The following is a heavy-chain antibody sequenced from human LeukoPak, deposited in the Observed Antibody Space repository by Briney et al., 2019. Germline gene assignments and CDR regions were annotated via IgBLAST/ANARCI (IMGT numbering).Heavy chain of an antibody. CDR2: IYYDGSS. Sequence: SEALSLTCTVSGGSISSYYWSWIRQPPGKGLEWIGYIYYDGSSNYNPSLKSRVTISVDTSKNQFSLKLSSVTAADTAVYYCARDSSQAQSYYYYYMDVWGKGTTVTVSS. J-gene: IGHJ6*03. CDR3: ARDSSQAQSYYYYYMDV. CDR1: GGSISSYY. V-gene: IGHV4-59*12.